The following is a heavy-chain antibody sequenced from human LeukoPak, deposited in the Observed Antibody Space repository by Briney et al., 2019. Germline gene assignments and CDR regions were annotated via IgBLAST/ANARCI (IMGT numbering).Heavy chain of an antibody. V-gene: IGHV3-53*01. CDR3: ARDRDYGIFDY. J-gene: IGHJ4*02. CDR2: IYSDGYT. D-gene: IGHD4-17*01. Sequence: GGSLRLSCAVSGLIVSSNYMSWVRQAPGKGLEWVSTIYSDGYTYYAGSVKGRFTISRDNSKNTLYLQMNSLRAEDTAVYYCARDRDYGIFDYWGQGTLVTVSS. CDR1: GLIVSSNY.